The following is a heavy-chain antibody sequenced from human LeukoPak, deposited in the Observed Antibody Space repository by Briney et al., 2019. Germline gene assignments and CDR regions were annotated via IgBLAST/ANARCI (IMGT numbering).Heavy chain of an antibody. CDR2: ISGSGGST. V-gene: IGHV3-23*01. CDR1: GFTFSSYA. D-gene: IGHD5-12*01. CDR3: AKVRSYSGYVPGAFDI. J-gene: IGHJ3*02. Sequence: PGGSLRLSCAASGFTFSSYAVSWVRQAPGKGLEWVSAISGSGGSTYYADSVKGRFTISRDNSKNTLYLQMNSLRAEDTAVYYCAKVRSYSGYVPGAFDIWGQGTMVTVSS.